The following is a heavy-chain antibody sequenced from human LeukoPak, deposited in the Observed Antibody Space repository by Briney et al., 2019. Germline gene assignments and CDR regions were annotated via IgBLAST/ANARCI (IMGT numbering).Heavy chain of an antibody. V-gene: IGHV3-21*01. CDR2: ISSGSGHI. Sequence: GGSPRLSCAGSGFTFSSYAMGWVRQAPGKGLEWVSFISSGSGHIYYADSLQGRFTISRDNAKNSLYLQMNSLRAEDTAIYYCARVFSGSDYWGQGTPVTVSS. J-gene: IGHJ4*02. CDR3: ARVFSGSDY. CDR1: GFTFSSYA. D-gene: IGHD2-15*01.